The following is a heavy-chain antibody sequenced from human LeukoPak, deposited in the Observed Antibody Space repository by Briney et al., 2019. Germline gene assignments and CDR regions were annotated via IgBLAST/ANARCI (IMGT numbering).Heavy chain of an antibody. CDR3: ATSLYGIDY. CDR2: INHSGST. Sequence: SETLSLTCAVYGGSFSGYYWSWIRQPPGKGLEWIGEINHSGSTNYNPSLKSRVTISVDTSKNQFSLKLSSVTAADTAVYYCATSLYGIDYWGQGTLVTVSS. V-gene: IGHV4-34*01. CDR1: GGSFSGYY. J-gene: IGHJ4*02. D-gene: IGHD2/OR15-2a*01.